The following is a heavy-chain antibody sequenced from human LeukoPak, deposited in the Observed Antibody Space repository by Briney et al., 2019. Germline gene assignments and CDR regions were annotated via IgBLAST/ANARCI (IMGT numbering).Heavy chain of an antibody. V-gene: IGHV5-51*01. J-gene: IGHJ4*02. CDR1: GYRFASYW. D-gene: IGHD4-17*01. CDR3: ARVRSTTVSPFDY. CDR2: IYPGDSDT. Sequence: GESLKISCKGPGYRFASYWLAWVRQMPGKGLEWIGIIYPGDSDTRYSPSFQGQVTMLVDKSISTAYLQWSSLKASDTAMFYCARVRSTTVSPFDYWGQGTLVTVSS.